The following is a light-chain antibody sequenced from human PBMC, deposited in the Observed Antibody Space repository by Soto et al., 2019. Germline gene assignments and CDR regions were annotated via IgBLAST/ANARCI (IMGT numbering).Light chain of an antibody. V-gene: IGKV1-9*01. CDR1: QAINSY. CDR2: SAS. Sequence: DIQLTQSPSFLSASVGDRVTITCRASQAINSYLAWYQQKLGKAPRLLIYSASTLQSGVPSRFSGSGSGTEFTLTISSLQPEDFATYYCQQFNSCPRTFGQGTKVEI. J-gene: IGKJ1*01. CDR3: QQFNSCPRT.